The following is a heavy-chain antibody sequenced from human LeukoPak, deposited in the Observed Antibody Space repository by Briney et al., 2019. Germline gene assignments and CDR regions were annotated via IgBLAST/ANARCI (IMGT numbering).Heavy chain of an antibody. V-gene: IGHV1-69*04. CDR2: MIPILGIA. Sequence: SVKVSFKASGGTFISYAISWVRQAPGQGREWMGRMIPILGIANYAQKFQGRVTITADKSTSTAYMELSSLRSEDTAVYYCAVGSGVVVPDWFDPWGQGTLVTVSS. J-gene: IGHJ5*02. CDR3: AVGSGVVVPDWFDP. D-gene: IGHD2-2*01. CDR1: GGTFISYA.